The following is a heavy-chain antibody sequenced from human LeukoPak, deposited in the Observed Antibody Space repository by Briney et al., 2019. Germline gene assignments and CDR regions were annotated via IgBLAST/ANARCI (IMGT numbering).Heavy chain of an antibody. CDR1: GYTFTGYY. CDR3: ARIGDILTGFYGMDV. Sequence: ASVKVSCKASGYTFTGYYMHWVRQAPGQGLEWMGWINPNSGGTNYAQKFQGWVTMTRDTSISTAYMELSRLRSDDTAVYYCARIGDILTGFYGMDVWGQGTTVTVSS. V-gene: IGHV1-2*04. J-gene: IGHJ6*02. D-gene: IGHD3-9*01. CDR2: INPNSGGT.